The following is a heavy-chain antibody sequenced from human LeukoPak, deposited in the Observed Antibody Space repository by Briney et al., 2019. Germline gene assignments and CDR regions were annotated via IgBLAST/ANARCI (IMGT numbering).Heavy chain of an antibody. CDR1: GFIVSSNY. J-gene: IGHJ4*02. CDR3: ARDDPEHYFDY. D-gene: IGHD1-14*01. V-gene: IGHV3-66*02. CDR2: IDRGGST. Sequence: GGSLRLSCAASGFIVSSNYMSWVRQAPGKGLEWVSVIDRGGSTYYADSVKGRFTISRDNSKNTLYLQMNSLGADDTAVYYCARDDPEHYFDYWGQGTLVTVSS.